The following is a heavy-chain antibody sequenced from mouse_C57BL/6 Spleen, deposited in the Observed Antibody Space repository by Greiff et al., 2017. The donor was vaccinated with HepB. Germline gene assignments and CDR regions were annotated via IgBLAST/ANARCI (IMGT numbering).Heavy chain of an antibody. CDR3: ARSMDGYYVYYAMDY. V-gene: IGHV1-64*01. CDR2: IHPNSGST. CDR1: GYTFTSYW. D-gene: IGHD2-3*01. J-gene: IGHJ4*01. Sequence: VQLRQSGAELVKPGASVKLSCKASGYTFTSYWMHWVKQRPGQGLEWIGMIHPNSGSTNYNEKFKSKATLTVDKSSSTAYMQLSSLTSEDSAVYYCARSMDGYYVYYAMDYWGQGTSVTVSS.